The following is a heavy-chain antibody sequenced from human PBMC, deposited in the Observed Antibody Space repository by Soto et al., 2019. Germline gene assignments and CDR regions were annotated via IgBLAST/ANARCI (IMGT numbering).Heavy chain of an antibody. V-gene: IGHV4-34*01. CDR3: ARGIRGYYYYMDV. CDR1: GGSFSGYY. D-gene: IGHD3-10*01. Sequence: SETLSLTCAVYGGSFSGYYWTWIRQPPGKGLEWIGEINYSGSTNYNPSLKSRVTISVDTSKNQFSLKLSSVTAADTAVYYCARGIRGYYYYMDVWGKGTTVTVSS. CDR2: INYSGST. J-gene: IGHJ6*03.